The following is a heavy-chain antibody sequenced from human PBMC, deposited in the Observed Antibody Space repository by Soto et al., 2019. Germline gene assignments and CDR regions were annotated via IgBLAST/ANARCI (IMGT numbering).Heavy chain of an antibody. J-gene: IGHJ4*02. CDR2: IYASGTT. D-gene: IGHD1-1*01. CDR3: ARESRSELGTVEY. CDR1: GAYISNYY. Sequence: QVRLQESGPGVVKPSETLSLTCTVSGAYISNYYWSWIRQPAGKGLECLGRIYASGTTTYNPSLRSRVTMSVDTSKNQFSLNLNSMTAADTAAYYCARESRSELGTVEYWGQGTLVTVPS. V-gene: IGHV4-4*07.